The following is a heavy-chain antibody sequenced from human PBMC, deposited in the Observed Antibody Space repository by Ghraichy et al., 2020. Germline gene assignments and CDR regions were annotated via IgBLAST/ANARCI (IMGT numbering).Heavy chain of an antibody. CDR3: AREMYSGSSDDVNWFDP. CDR1: GGSISSGSYC. V-gene: IGHV4-61*02. CDR2: ICTSGSS. D-gene: IGHD6-6*01. Sequence: SETLSLTCSVSGGSISSGSYCWSWIRQPAGKGLEWIGRICTSGSSNYNPSLKSRVTISVDTSKNQFSLKLSSVTAADTAVYYCAREMYSGSSDDVNWFDPWGQGTLVTVSS. J-gene: IGHJ5*02.